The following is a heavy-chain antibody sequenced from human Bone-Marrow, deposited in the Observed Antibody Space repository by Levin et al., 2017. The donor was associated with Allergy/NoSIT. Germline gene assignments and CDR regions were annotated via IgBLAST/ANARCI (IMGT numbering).Heavy chain of an antibody. Sequence: SLKISCAASGFTFDDYAMHWVRQAPGKGLEWVSGISWNSGSIGYADSVKGRFTISRDNAKNSLYLQMNSLRAEDTALYYCAKGGRRNYFDYWGQGTLVTVSS. CDR3: AKGGRRNYFDY. CDR1: GFTFDDYA. CDR2: ISWNSGSI. V-gene: IGHV3-9*01. J-gene: IGHJ4*02. D-gene: IGHD2-15*01.